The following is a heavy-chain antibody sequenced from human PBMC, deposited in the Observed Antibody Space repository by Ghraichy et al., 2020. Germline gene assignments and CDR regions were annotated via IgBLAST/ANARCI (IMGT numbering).Heavy chain of an antibody. J-gene: IGHJ4*02. Sequence: SETLSLTCAVYGGSFSGYYWSWIRQPPGKGLEWIGEINHSGSTNYNPSLKSRVTISADTSKNQFSLKVSPVTAADTAVYYCARGLRRPYYYGSGSYSKYFDYWGQGTLVTVSS. CDR1: GGSFSGYY. D-gene: IGHD3-10*01. CDR2: INHSGST. CDR3: ARGLRRPYYYGSGSYSKYFDY. V-gene: IGHV4-34*01.